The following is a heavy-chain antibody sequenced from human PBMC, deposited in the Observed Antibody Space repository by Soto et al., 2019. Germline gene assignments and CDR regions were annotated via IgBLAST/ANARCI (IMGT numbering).Heavy chain of an antibody. CDR1: GFSLSTSGVG. CDR2: IYWDDDK. V-gene: IGHV2-5*02. J-gene: IGHJ4*02. CDR3: AHSMATRIFDF. Sequence: QITLKESGPMLVKPTQTLTLTCTFSGFSLSTSGVGVGWIRQPPGKALEWLALIYWDDDKRYSPSLITRLTITKDTSKNLVLLTMTNMDPVDTATYYCAHSMATRIFDFWGQGTLVTVST.